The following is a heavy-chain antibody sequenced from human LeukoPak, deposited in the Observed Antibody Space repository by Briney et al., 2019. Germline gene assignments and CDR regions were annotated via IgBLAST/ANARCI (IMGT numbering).Heavy chain of an antibody. Sequence: PGGSLRLSCAASRFSFSTYGMHWVRQVPGKRPVWVSRINSDGSRTIYADSVKGRFSISRDNAKNTLYLQTNSLRVDDTAVYYCARAGKTNELDYWGQGTLVTVSS. V-gene: IGHV3-74*01. CDR3: ARAGKTNELDY. CDR1: RFSFSTYG. J-gene: IGHJ4*02. D-gene: IGHD3-10*01. CDR2: INSDGSRT.